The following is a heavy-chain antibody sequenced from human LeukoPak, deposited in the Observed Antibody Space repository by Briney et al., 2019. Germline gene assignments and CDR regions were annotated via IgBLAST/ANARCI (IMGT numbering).Heavy chain of an antibody. Sequence: ARSLKLSCEASGFTFSSYGMHWVRQAPGQGLEWVAVISYDGSNKYYADSVKGRFTISRDNSKNTLYLQMNSLRAEDTAVYYCARLLVVTAPFDYWGQGTLVTVSS. J-gene: IGHJ4*02. CDR2: ISYDGSNK. CDR1: GFTFSSYG. CDR3: ARLLVVTAPFDY. D-gene: IGHD2-21*02. V-gene: IGHV3-30*03.